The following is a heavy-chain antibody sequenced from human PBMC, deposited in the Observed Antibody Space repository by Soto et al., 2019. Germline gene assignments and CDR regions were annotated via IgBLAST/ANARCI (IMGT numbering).Heavy chain of an antibody. CDR3: ARGQYGSGSYLDY. CDR1: GYTFTGYY. D-gene: IGHD3-10*01. V-gene: IGHV1-2*04. CDR2: INPNSGGT. Sequence: ASVKVSCKASGYTFTGYYMHWVRQAPGQGLEWMGWINPNSGGTNYAQKFQGWVTMTRDTSISTAYMELSRLRSDDTAVYYCARGQYGSGSYLDYWGQGTLVTVSS. J-gene: IGHJ4*02.